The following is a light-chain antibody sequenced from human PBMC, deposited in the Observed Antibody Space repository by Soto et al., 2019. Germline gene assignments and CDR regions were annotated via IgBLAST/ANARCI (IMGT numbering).Light chain of an antibody. J-gene: IGKJ3*01. CDR2: AAS. Sequence: DIQMTQSPSSLSASVGDSVTITCRASQAISNYLAWFQQKPGKPPKLLIYAASTLESGVPSRFSGGRSGTDFTLTISSLQPEDVATFYGQKYYSLPFTFGPGTKVDLK. V-gene: IGKV1-27*01. CDR1: QAISNY. CDR3: QKYYSLPFT.